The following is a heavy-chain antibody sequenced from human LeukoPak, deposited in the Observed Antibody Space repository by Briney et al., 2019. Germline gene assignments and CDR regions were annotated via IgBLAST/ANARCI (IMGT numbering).Heavy chain of an antibody. CDR3: ARDPLNRRPSSSYDF. Sequence: GGSLRLSCAASGFTFSSYSMNWVRQAPGKGLEWVSSISSSSSYIYYADSVKGRFTISRDNAKNSLYLQMNSLRAEDTAVYYCARDPLNRRPSSSYDFWGQGTLVTVSS. CDR1: GFTFSSYS. CDR2: ISSSSSYI. V-gene: IGHV3-21*01. D-gene: IGHD3-3*01. J-gene: IGHJ4*02.